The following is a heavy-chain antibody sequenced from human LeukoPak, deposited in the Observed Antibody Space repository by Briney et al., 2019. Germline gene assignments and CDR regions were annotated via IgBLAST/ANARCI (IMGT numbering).Heavy chain of an antibody. CDR3: ARRWASCLDY. CDR2: IYYSGST. CDR1: GDSISNYY. D-gene: IGHD2-2*01. V-gene: IGHV4-59*06. Sequence: SETLSLTCTVSGDSISNYYWSWIRQHPGKGLEWIGYIYYSGSTYYNPSLKSRVTISVDTSKNQFSLKLSSVTAADTAVYYCARRWASCLDYWGQGTLVTVSS. J-gene: IGHJ4*02.